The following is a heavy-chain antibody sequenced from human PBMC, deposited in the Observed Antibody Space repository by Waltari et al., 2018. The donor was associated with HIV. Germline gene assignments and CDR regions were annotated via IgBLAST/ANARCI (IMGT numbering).Heavy chain of an antibody. Sequence: QVQLQQSGPGLVKPSQTLSLTCAISGDSVSSNSAAWNWIRQSPSRVLEWLGRRYYKSKWSNDYAVSVTSRITINPDTSTNQFSLQLNAVSPEDTAVYYCARAPVGGWYFDICGRGTLVTVSS. CDR2: RYYKSKWSN. J-gene: IGHJ2*01. V-gene: IGHV6-1*01. CDR3: ARAPVGGWYFDI. D-gene: IGHD1-26*01. CDR1: GDSVSSNSAA.